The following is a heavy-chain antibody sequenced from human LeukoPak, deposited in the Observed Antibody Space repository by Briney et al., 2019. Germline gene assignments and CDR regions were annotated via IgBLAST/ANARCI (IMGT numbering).Heavy chain of an antibody. J-gene: IGHJ4*02. CDR1: GGSISSYY. CDR2: INHSGST. D-gene: IGHD6-19*01. CDR3: ARQAVAGYGTHYYFDY. V-gene: IGHV4-34*01. Sequence: SETLSLTCTVSGGSISSYYWSWIRQPPGKGLEWIGEINHSGSTNYNPSLKSRVTISVDTSKNQFSLKLSSVTAADTAVYYCARQAVAGYGTHYYFDYWGQGTLVTVSS.